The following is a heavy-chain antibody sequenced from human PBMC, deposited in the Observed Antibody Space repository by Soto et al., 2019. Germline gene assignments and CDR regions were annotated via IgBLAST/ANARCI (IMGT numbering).Heavy chain of an antibody. Sequence: QVQLQQWGAGLLKPSETLSLTCAVYGGSFSGYYWSWIRQPPGKGLEWIGEINHSGSTNYNPSLKSRVTISVDTSKKQFSLKLSSVTAADTAVYYCARVKGLRKSPHTLYSFDYWGQGTLVTVSS. V-gene: IGHV4-34*01. CDR3: ARVKGLRKSPHTLYSFDY. D-gene: IGHD3-16*01. CDR2: INHSGST. CDR1: GGSFSGYY. J-gene: IGHJ4*02.